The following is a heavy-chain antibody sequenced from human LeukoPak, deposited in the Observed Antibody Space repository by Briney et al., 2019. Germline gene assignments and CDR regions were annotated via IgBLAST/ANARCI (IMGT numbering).Heavy chain of an antibody. CDR3: ARDSCGSPSCFDY. Sequence: GGSLRLSCTASGFTFSSYGMHWVRQAPGRGLEWVAAIQYDGSIEYYADSVKGRFTISRDQSKNTLFLQVNSLRAEDTAVYYCARDSCGSPSCFDYWGQGALVTVSS. CDR1: GFTFSSYG. V-gene: IGHV3-33*01. D-gene: IGHD2-2*01. J-gene: IGHJ4*02. CDR2: IQYDGSIE.